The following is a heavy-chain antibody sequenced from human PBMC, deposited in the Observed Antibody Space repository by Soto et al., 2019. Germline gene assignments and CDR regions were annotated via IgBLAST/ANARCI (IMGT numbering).Heavy chain of an antibody. CDR1: RFTVRIYG. D-gene: IGHD5-12*01. CDR3: AKGGCPRRIVATPPFDY. CDR2: ISGSGGST. Sequence: PWGSLRLSCAASRFTVRIYGVSWVRQYPGKGPEWVSVISGSGGSTYYADSVKGRFTISRDNSKNTLYLQMNSLRAEDTAVYYCAKGGCPRRIVATPPFDYWGQGTLVTVSS. V-gene: IGHV3-23*01. J-gene: IGHJ4*02.